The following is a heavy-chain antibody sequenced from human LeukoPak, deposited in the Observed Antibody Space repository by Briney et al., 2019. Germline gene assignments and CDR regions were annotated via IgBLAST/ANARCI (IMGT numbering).Heavy chain of an antibody. D-gene: IGHD5-18*01. V-gene: IGHV3-15*01. J-gene: IGHJ4*02. Sequence: GGSLRLSCAASGLTFSNAWMTWVRQAPGKGLEWVGRIKSKTDGGITDYAAPVKGRFTISRDDSKNTLYLQMNSLKTEDTAVYYCTVRTIGYSYGYGFDYWGQGTLVTVSS. CDR3: TVRTIGYSYGYGFDY. CDR2: IKSKTDGGIT. CDR1: GLTFSNAW.